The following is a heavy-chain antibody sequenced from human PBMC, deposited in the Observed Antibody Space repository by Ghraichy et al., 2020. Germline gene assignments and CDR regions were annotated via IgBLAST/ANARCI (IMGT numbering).Heavy chain of an antibody. V-gene: IGHV4-59*08. CDR1: GGSISSYY. Sequence: SETLSLTCTVSGGSISSYYWSWIRQPPGKGLEWIGYIYYSGSTNYNPSLKSRVTISVDTSKNQFSLKLSSVTAADTAVYYCARHRRRMGGYSYGYDYWGQGTLVTVSS. CDR3: ARHRRRMGGYSYGYDY. J-gene: IGHJ4*02. CDR2: IYYSGST. D-gene: IGHD5-18*01.